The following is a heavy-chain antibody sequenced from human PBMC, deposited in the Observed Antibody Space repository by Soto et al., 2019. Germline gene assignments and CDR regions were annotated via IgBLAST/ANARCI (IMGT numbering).Heavy chain of an antibody. CDR1: GFTFSSYW. D-gene: IGHD6-13*01. J-gene: IGHJ6*02. Sequence: GGSLILSCAASGFTFSSYWMSWVRQAPGKGLEWVANIKQDGSEKYYVDSVKGRFTISRDNAKNSLYLQMNSLRAEDTAVYYCARIAAAGTSWYYYYGMDVWGQGTTVTVSS. V-gene: IGHV3-7*03. CDR2: IKQDGSEK. CDR3: ARIAAAGTSWYYYYGMDV.